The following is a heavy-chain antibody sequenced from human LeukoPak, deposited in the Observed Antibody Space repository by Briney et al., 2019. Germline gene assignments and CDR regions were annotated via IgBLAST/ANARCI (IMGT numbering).Heavy chain of an antibody. CDR2: IYSGGST. CDR3: ARGSRRGPAGYYDSSGYYYGGDFDY. V-gene: IGHV3-53*01. CDR1: GFTVSSNY. J-gene: IGHJ4*02. Sequence: GGSLRLSCAASGFTVSSNYMSWVRQAPGKGLEWVSVIYSGGSTYYADSVKGRFTTSRDNSKNTLYLQMNSLRAEDTAVYYCARGSRRGPAGYYDSSGYYYGGDFDYWGQGTLVTVSS. D-gene: IGHD3-22*01.